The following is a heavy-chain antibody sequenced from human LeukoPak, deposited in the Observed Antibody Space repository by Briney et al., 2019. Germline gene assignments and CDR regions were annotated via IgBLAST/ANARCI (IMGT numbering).Heavy chain of an antibody. CDR3: ARVSGCSGGICTSLKY. D-gene: IGHD2-15*01. Sequence: GGSLRLSCAASGFTFSSYEMHWVRQAPGQGLEWVTLISYDGTNKYYADSVKGRFTVSSDNSTNTVFLQMHSLSAEDTAVYYCARVSGCSGGICTSLKYWGQGTLVTVSS. CDR2: ISYDGTNK. J-gene: IGHJ4*02. V-gene: IGHV3-30*04. CDR1: GFTFSSYE.